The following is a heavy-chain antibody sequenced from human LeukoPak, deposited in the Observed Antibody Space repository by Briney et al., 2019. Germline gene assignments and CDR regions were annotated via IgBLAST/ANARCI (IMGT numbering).Heavy chain of an antibody. Sequence: SQTLSLTFAISGDSVSTSGVAWNWVRQSPSRGLEWLGRTYYTSKWNTDYAVSVKSRIVVNPDTSKNQFSLQLNSVTSEDTAVYYCARGRASALSVWGPGTMVTVSS. J-gene: IGHJ3*01. CDR1: GDSVSTSGVA. D-gene: IGHD3-16*02. V-gene: IGHV6-1*01. CDR2: TYYTSKWNT. CDR3: ARGRASALSV.